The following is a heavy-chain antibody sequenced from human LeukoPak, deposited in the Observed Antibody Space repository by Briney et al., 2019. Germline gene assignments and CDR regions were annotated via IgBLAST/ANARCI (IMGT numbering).Heavy chain of an antibody. CDR3: AKVLHYYDRENWFDP. J-gene: IGHJ5*02. Sequence: GGSLRLSCAASGFTFSSYEMNWVRQAPGKGLEWVSYISSSGSTIYYADSVKGRFTISRDNAKNSLYLQMNSLRAEDTAVYYCAKVLHYYDRENWFDPWGQGTLVTVSS. CDR1: GFTFSSYE. V-gene: IGHV3-48*03. D-gene: IGHD3-22*01. CDR2: ISSSGSTI.